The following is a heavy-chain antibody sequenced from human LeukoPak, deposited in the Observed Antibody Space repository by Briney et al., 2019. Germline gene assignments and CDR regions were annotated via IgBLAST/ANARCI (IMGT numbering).Heavy chain of an antibody. CDR3: ARGKWVWPAAMSRNWFDP. Sequence: GGSLRLPCAASGFTFSSYWMSWVRQAPGKGLEWVANIKQDGSEKYYVDSVKGRFTISRDNAKNSLYLQMNSLRAEDTAVYYCARGKWVWPAAMSRNWFDPWGQGTLVTVSS. V-gene: IGHV3-7*01. D-gene: IGHD2-2*01. J-gene: IGHJ5*02. CDR2: IKQDGSEK. CDR1: GFTFSSYW.